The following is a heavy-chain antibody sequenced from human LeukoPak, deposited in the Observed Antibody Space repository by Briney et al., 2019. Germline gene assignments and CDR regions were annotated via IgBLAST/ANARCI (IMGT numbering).Heavy chain of an antibody. Sequence: PSETLSLTCAVYGGSFSGYYWSWIRQPPGKGLEWIGEINHSGSTNYYPSLKSRVSISVDTSKNHFSLKLTSVTAADTAVYYCARASFPGDPPYYWGQGTLVTVSS. V-gene: IGHV4-34*01. D-gene: IGHD4-17*01. J-gene: IGHJ4*02. CDR3: ARASFPGDPPYY. CDR1: GGSFSGYY. CDR2: INHSGST.